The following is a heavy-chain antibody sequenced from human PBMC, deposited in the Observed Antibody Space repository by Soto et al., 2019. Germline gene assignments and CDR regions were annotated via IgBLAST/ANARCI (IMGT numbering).Heavy chain of an antibody. V-gene: IGHV1-18*01. CDR2: ISAYNGNT. D-gene: IGHD6-19*01. CDR1: GYSFTSYG. Sequence: ASVKVSCKASGYSFTSYGISWVRQAPGQGLEWMGWISAYNGNTNYAQKLQGRVTMTTDTSTSTAYMELRSLRSDDTAVYYCARDRRYSSGWYFDYWGQGTLVTVAS. J-gene: IGHJ4*02. CDR3: ARDRRYSSGWYFDY.